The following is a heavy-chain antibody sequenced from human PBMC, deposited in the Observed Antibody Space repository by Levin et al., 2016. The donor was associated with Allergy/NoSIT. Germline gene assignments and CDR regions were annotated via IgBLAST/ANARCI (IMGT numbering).Heavy chain of an antibody. D-gene: IGHD1-26*01. CDR3: AKGMEVLWELGVFDY. J-gene: IGHJ4*02. Sequence: VRQMPGKGLEWVSGISRSGGSTHYADSVKGRFIISRGNSKNTLYLQMNSLRAEDTAVYYCAKGMEVLWELGVFDYWGQGTLVTVSS. V-gene: IGHV3-23*01. CDR2: ISRSGGST.